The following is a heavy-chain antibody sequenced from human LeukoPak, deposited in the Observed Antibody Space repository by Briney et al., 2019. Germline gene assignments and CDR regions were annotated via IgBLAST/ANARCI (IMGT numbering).Heavy chain of an antibody. CDR1: GGSISSYY. CDR3: ARQSFTIFGVVTNFDY. V-gene: IGHV4-59*08. CDR2: IYYSGST. Sequence: SETLSPTCTVSGGSISSYYWSWIRQPPGKGLEWIGYIYYSGSTNYNPSLKSRVTISVDTSKNQFSLKLSSVTAADTAVYYCARQSFTIFGVVTNFDYWGQGTLVTVSS. D-gene: IGHD3-3*01. J-gene: IGHJ4*02.